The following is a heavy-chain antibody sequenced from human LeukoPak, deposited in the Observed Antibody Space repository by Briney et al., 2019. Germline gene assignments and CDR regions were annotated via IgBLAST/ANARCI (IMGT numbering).Heavy chain of an antibody. V-gene: IGHV4-39*07. Sequence: PSETLSLTCTVSGGSISSNSYYWSWIRQPPGKGLEWIGEINHSGSTNYNPSLKSRVTISVDTSKNQFSLKLSSVTAADTAVYYCARMLRGSGSYRVRSYYYYMDVWGKGTTVTISS. CDR2: INHSGST. CDR1: GGSISSNSYY. D-gene: IGHD3-10*01. CDR3: ARMLRGSGSYRVRSYYYYMDV. J-gene: IGHJ6*03.